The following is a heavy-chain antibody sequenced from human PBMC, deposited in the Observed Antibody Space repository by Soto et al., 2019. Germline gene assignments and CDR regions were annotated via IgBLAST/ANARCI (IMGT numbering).Heavy chain of an antibody. J-gene: IGHJ4*02. CDR3: ATASGSLSGPHDY. D-gene: IGHD1-26*01. CDR2: IWYDGSEK. V-gene: IGHV3-33*01. CDR1: GFTFSTHG. Sequence: QVQLVESGGGVVQPGRSLRLSCGASGFTFSTHGMHWVRQAPGKGLEWLATIWYDGSEKYYADPVKGRFTISRDNPKNILSLQMNSLRAEDTAIYYCATASGSLSGPHDYWGQGTLVTVSS.